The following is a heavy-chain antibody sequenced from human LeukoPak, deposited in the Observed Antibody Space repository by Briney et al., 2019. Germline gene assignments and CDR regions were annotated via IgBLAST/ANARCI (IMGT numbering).Heavy chain of an antibody. Sequence: PGGSLRLSCAASGFTFSIYSMNWVRQAQGKGLEWVSYISSGSSTIYYADSVKGRFTISRDNAKNALYLQMNSLRDEDTAVYYCATCKYGDCFFDYWGQGTLVTVSS. CDR2: ISSGSSTI. D-gene: IGHD4-17*01. CDR1: GFTFSIYS. V-gene: IGHV3-48*02. J-gene: IGHJ4*02. CDR3: ATCKYGDCFFDY.